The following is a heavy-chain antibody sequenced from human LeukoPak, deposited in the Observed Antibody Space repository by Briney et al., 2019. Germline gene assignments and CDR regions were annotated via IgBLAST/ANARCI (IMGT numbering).Heavy chain of an antibody. CDR2: ISAYNGNT. J-gene: IGHJ4*02. CDR1: GYTFTSSG. CDR3: ARHRYCSSTSCFFDY. D-gene: IGHD2-2*01. Sequence: ASVKVSCKTSGYTFTSSGVSWVRQAPGQGLEWMGWISAYNGNTNYARKLQGRVTMTTDTSTSTAYMELRNLRSDDTAVYYCARHRYCSSTSCFFDYWGQGTLVTVSS. V-gene: IGHV1-18*01.